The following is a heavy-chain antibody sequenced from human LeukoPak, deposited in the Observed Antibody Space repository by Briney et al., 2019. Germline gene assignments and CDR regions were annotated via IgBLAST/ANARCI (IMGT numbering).Heavy chain of an antibody. J-gene: IGHJ4*02. CDR2: ISAYNGNT. D-gene: IGHD2-15*01. Sequence: ASVKVSCKASGYTFTSYGISWVRQAPGQGLEWMGWISAYNGNTNYAQKLQGRVTMTTDTSTSTAYMKLRSLRSDDTAVYYCARWRGYCSGGSCPGFDYWGQGTLVTVSS. CDR1: GYTFTSYG. CDR3: ARWRGYCSGGSCPGFDY. V-gene: IGHV1-18*01.